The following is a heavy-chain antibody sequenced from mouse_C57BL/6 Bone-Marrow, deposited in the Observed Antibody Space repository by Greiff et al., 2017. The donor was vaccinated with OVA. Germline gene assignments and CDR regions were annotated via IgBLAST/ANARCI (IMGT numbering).Heavy chain of an antibody. D-gene: IGHD1-1*01. CDR2: IRNKANGYTT. CDR1: GFTFTDYY. V-gene: IGHV7-3*01. Sequence: EVQGVESGGGLVQPGGSLSLSCAASGFTFTDYYMSWVRQPPGTALEWLGFIRNKANGYTTEYSASVKGRFTISRDNSQSILYLQMNALRAEDSATYYCARWSSSYYGSSNDDWGQGTTLTVSS. CDR3: ARWSSSYYGSSNDD. J-gene: IGHJ2*01.